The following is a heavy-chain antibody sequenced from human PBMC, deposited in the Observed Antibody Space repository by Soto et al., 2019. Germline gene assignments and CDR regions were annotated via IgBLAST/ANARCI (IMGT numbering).Heavy chain of an antibody. V-gene: IGHV4-31*01. Sequence: TLSLTCSVSGGSISSGPHFWTWIRQHPGKGLEWMAYIYNTGTTYYNPSLKTPVLISMDASKNQFSLTLKSVSAADMAVYRCARGTPANGIDVWGQGTTVTVSS. CDR2: IYNTGTT. J-gene: IGHJ6*02. CDR1: GGSISSGPHF. CDR3: ARGTPANGIDV. D-gene: IGHD1-7*01.